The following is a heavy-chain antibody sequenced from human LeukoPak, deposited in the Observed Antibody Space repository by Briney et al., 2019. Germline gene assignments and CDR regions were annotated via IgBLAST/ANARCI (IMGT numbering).Heavy chain of an antibody. Sequence: GGSLRLSCAASGFAFSDAWMSWVRQAPGKGLEWVGRIKSKTDGGTTDYAAPVKGRFTISRDDSKNTLYLQMNSLKTEDTAVYYCTTRGGSFSIFDYWGQGTLVTVSS. CDR1: GFAFSDAW. CDR3: TTRGGSFSIFDY. D-gene: IGHD1-26*01. CDR2: IKSKTDGGTT. J-gene: IGHJ4*02. V-gene: IGHV3-15*01.